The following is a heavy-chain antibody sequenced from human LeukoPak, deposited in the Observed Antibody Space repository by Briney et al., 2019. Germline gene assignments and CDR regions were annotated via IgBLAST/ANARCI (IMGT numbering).Heavy chain of an antibody. D-gene: IGHD4-17*01. V-gene: IGHV3-7*01. CDR2: IKQDGGQI. CDR1: EFTFSSYW. J-gene: IGHJ4*02. Sequence: GGSLRLSSAASEFTFSSYWMSWVRQAPGKGLEWVANIKQDGGQIYYLESVKGRFTVSRDNAENSLYLQMNSLRAEDTAVYYCARLGARQMLEYWGQGTLVTVSS. CDR3: ARLGARQMLEY.